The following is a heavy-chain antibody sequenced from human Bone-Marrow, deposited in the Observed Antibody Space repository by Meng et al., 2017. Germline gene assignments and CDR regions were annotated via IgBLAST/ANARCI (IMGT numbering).Heavy chain of an antibody. J-gene: IGHJ5*02. CDR2: ISSNGGST. D-gene: IGHD1-26*01. Sequence: GESLKISCAASGFTFSSYAMHWVRQAPGKGLEYVSAISSNGGSTYYANSVKGRFTISRDNSKNTLYLQMGSLRAEDMAAYYCARGGWELLRGWFDPWGQGTLVTVSS. V-gene: IGHV3-64*01. CDR1: GFTFSSYA. CDR3: ARGGWELLRGWFDP.